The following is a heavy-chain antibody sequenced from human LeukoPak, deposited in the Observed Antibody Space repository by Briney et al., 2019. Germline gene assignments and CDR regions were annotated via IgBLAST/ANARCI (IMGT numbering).Heavy chain of an antibody. V-gene: IGHV1-18*01. J-gene: IGHJ5*02. CDR1: GYAFTSYG. D-gene: IGHD1-1*01. CDR3: ARGAGATSLEWFDP. CDR2: ISAYNGNT. Sequence: ASVKVSCKASGYAFTSYGISWVRQAPGQGLEWMGWISAYNGNTNYAQKLQGRVTMTTDTSTSTAYMELRSLRSDDTAVYYCARGAGATSLEWFDPWSQGTLVTVSS.